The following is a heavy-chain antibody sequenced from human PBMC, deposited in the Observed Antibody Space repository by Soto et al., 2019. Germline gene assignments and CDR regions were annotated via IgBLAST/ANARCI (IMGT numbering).Heavy chain of an antibody. Sequence: GESLKISCAASGFTFSDYYMSWIRQAPGKGLEWVSYISSSGSTIYYADSVKGRFTISRDNAKNSLYLQMNSLRAEDTAVYYCAREGRTILDDWFDPWGQGTLVTVSS. J-gene: IGHJ5*02. CDR3: AREGRTILDDWFDP. CDR2: ISSSGSTI. V-gene: IGHV3-11*01. CDR1: GFTFSDYY. D-gene: IGHD3-3*01.